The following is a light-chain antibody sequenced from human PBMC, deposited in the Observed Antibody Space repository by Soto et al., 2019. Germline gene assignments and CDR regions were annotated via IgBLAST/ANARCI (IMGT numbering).Light chain of an antibody. CDR2: SAS. Sequence: EVVMTQSPASLSASPGERVTLSCRASQNIRSSLAWYQQKPVQAPGLIXYSASTRATGIPARFSGSGSGTELTLTINSLQSEDFAVYYCQQYHNWPPWTFGQGTKVDIK. V-gene: IGKV3-15*01. CDR1: QNIRSS. J-gene: IGKJ1*01. CDR3: QQYHNWPPWT.